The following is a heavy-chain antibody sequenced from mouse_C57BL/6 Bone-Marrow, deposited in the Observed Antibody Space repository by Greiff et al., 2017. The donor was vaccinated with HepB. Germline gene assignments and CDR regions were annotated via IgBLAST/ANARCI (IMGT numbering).Heavy chain of an antibody. CDR1: GYTFTDYY. V-gene: IGHV1-26*01. CDR3: ARSNLLWLPAYYFDY. Sequence: EVQLQQSGPELVKPGASVKISCKASGYTFTDYYMNWVKQSHGKSLEWIGDINPNNGGTSYNQKFKGKATLTVDKSSSTAYMELRSLTSEDSAVYYCARSNLLWLPAYYFDYWGQGTTLTVSS. D-gene: IGHD2-2*01. J-gene: IGHJ2*01. CDR2: INPNNGGT.